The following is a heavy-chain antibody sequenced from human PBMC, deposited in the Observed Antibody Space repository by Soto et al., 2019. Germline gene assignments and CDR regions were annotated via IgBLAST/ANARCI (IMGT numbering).Heavy chain of an antibody. CDR1: AFTFSTYS. J-gene: IGHJ4*02. CDR2: ISYDGSNK. V-gene: IGHV3-30-3*01. D-gene: IGHD2-15*01. Sequence: QVHLVESGGGVVQPGRSLRLSCAASAFTFSTYSMHWVRQAPDRGLEWVAFISYDGSNKYYADSVKGRFSISRDNSKNTLYLQMNSLRDEDTAVYYCARDRQKALVVVAATGGFDYWGQGTLVTVAS. CDR3: ARDRQKALVVVAATGGFDY.